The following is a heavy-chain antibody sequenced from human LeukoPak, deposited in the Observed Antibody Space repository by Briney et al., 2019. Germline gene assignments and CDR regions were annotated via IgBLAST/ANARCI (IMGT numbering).Heavy chain of an antibody. CDR3: ASVLDWFDP. CDR2: IYYSGST. Sequence: SPSETLSLTCTVSGGSISSSSYYWGWIRQPPGKGLEWIGSIYYSGSTYCNPSLKSRVTISVDTSKNQFSLKLSSVTAADTAVYYCASVLDWFDPWGQGTQVTVSS. V-gene: IGHV4-39*01. J-gene: IGHJ5*02. CDR1: GGSISSSSYY.